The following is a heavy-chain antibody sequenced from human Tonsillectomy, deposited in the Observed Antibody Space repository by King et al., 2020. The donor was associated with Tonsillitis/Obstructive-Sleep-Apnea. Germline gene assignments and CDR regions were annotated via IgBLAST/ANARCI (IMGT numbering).Heavy chain of an antibody. Sequence: VQLVESGGGLVLPGGSLRLSCAASGFTVSSHYMSWVRQAPGKGLEWVAVIYSGGSKYYADSVKGSFTISRDNSKNTLYLQMNSLRAEDTALFYCARVSPTNPRPYYYYMDVWGKGTTVTVSS. D-gene: IGHD2-8*01. J-gene: IGHJ6*03. CDR3: ARVSPTNPRPYYYYMDV. CDR2: IYSGGSK. V-gene: IGHV3-66*01. CDR1: GFTVSSHY.